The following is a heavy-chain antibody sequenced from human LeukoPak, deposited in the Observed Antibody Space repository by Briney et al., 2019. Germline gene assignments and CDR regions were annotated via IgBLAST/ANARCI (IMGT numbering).Heavy chain of an antibody. CDR2: IYHSGST. CDR1: GYSISSGYN. CDR3: ARVVGASPPT. V-gene: IGHV4-38-2*02. Sequence: SETLSLTCTVSGYSISSGYNWGWTRQPPGKGLEWIGAIYHSGSTYYNPSLESRVTVSVGTSKNYLSLKLISVTPADAAVYYCARVVGASPPTWGQGTLVTVSS. J-gene: IGHJ5*02. D-gene: IGHD1-26*01.